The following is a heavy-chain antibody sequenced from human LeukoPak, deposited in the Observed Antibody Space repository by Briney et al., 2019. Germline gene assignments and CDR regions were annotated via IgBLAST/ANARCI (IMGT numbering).Heavy chain of an antibody. CDR2: ISGGGGTT. V-gene: IGHV3-23*01. J-gene: IGHJ1*01. CDR1: GFTFSSFA. CDR3: AHHRGSLDSNTEHFQH. Sequence: GGSLRLSCAASGFTFSSFAMSWVRQAPGKGLEWVSAISGGGGTTYYADSVKGRFTLSRDNSKSTLYLQMNSLRAEDTAVYYCAHHRGSLDSNTEHFQHWGQGTLVKVSS. D-gene: IGHD1-26*01.